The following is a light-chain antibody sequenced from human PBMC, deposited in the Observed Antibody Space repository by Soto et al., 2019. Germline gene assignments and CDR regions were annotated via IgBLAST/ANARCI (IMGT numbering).Light chain of an antibody. CDR1: SSNIGNNY. Sequence: QSVLTQPPSVSAAPGQKVTISCSGSSSNIGNNYVSWYQQLPGTAPKLLIYDNNIRPSGIPDRFSGSKSGTSATLGITGLQTGDEADYYCGTWGSSLSAGVFGGGTKLTVL. J-gene: IGLJ2*01. CDR3: GTWGSSLSAGV. V-gene: IGLV1-51*01. CDR2: DNN.